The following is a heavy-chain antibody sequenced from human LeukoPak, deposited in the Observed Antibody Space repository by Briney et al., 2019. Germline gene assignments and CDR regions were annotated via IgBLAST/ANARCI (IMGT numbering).Heavy chain of an antibody. Sequence: PSETLSLTCAVYGGSFSGYYWSWIRQPPGKGLEWIGEISHSGSTNYNPSLKSRVTISVDTSKNQFSLKLSSVTAADTAVYYCARGPRGTFDYWGQGTLVTVSS. CDR1: GGSFSGYY. CDR2: ISHSGST. CDR3: ARGPRGTFDY. V-gene: IGHV4-34*01. J-gene: IGHJ4*02.